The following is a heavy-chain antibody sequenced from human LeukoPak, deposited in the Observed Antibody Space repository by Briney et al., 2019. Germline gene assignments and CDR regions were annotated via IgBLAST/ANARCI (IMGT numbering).Heavy chain of an antibody. CDR2: IYYSGST. J-gene: IGHJ4*02. Sequence: SETLSLTCTVSGGSISSYYWSWIRQPPGKGLEWIGYIYYSGSTNYNPSLKSRVSISVDTSKNQFSLKLSSVTAADTAVYYCASITIFGVVIISDYYFDYWGQGTLVTVSS. V-gene: IGHV4-59*12. CDR3: ASITIFGVVIISDYYFDY. CDR1: GGSISSYY. D-gene: IGHD3-3*01.